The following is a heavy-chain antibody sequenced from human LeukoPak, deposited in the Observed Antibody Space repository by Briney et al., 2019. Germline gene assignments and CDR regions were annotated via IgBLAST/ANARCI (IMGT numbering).Heavy chain of an antibody. CDR1: GDSISSGHYY. D-gene: IGHD3-3*01. CDR2: IYYSGES. CDR3: ARVGFYDFRFDF. V-gene: IGHV4-30-4*01. Sequence: SETLSLTCTVSGDSISSGHYYWSWLRQPPGKGLEWIGYIYYSGESYYSPSLKSRVSISRDTSKQFSLRPTSVTAADTAVYFCARVGFYDFRFDFWGQGTLATVSS. J-gene: IGHJ4*02.